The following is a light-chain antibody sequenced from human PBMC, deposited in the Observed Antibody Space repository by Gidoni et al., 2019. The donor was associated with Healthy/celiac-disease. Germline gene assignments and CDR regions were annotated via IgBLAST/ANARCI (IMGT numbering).Light chain of an antibody. J-gene: IGLJ1*01. CDR2: EGS. V-gene: IGLV2-23*01. CDR1: SSDVGSYNL. CDR3: CSYAGSSTPIV. Sequence: QSALTQPASVSGSPGQSITISCTGTSSDVGSYNLVSWYQQHPGTAPKLMIYEGSTRPSGVSNRFSGSKSGNTASLTISGLQAEDEADYYCCSYAGSSTPIVFGTGTKVTVL.